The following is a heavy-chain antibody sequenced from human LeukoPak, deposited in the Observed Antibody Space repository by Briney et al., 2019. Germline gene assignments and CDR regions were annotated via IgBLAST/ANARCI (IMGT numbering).Heavy chain of an antibody. CDR3: AKDSPVATY. J-gene: IGHJ4*02. V-gene: IGHV3-23*01. D-gene: IGHD4-23*01. CDR2: ISGGATST. CDR1: GFSLSNYG. Sequence: GGSLRFSCAASGFSLSNYGMTWVRQAPGKGLEWVSAISGGATSTYYADSVKGRFTISRDNSKNTLYLEMNSLRADDTAVYYCAKDSPVATYWGQGTLVTVSS.